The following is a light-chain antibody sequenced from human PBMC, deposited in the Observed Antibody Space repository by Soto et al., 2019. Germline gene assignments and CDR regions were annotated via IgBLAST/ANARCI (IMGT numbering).Light chain of an antibody. CDR1: SSDVGGYNY. CDR2: DVS. CDR3: SSYTSSSTLLYV. J-gene: IGLJ1*01. Sequence: QAVVTQPASVSGSPGQSITISCTGTSSDVGGYNYVSWYQQHPGKAPKLMIYDVSNRPLGVSNRFSGSKSGNTASLTISGLQAEDEADYYCSSYTSSSTLLYVFGTGTKLTVL. V-gene: IGLV2-14*01.